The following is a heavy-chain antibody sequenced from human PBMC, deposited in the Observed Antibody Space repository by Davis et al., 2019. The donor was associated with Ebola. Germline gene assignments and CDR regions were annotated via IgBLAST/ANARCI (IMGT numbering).Heavy chain of an antibody. V-gene: IGHV1-8*01. CDR1: GYTFSSYD. CDR3: ARFRDFWSGYPHYYYYGMDV. J-gene: IGHJ6*02. D-gene: IGHD3-3*01. Sequence: ASVKVSCKASGYTFSSYDINWVRQATGQGLEWMGWMNPNSGNTGYAQEFQGRVTMTRDTSISTAYMELRSLRSDDTAVYYCARFRDFWSGYPHYYYYGMDVWGQGTTVTVSS. CDR2: MNPNSGNT.